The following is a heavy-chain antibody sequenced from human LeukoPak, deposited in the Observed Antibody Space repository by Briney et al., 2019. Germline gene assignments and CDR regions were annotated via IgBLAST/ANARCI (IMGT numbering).Heavy chain of an antibody. J-gene: IGHJ4*02. V-gene: IGHV1-46*02. CDR1: GDTFNRCY. CDR2: IRPNYNT. CDR3: ARERPEVYYFDT. Sequence: GASVKVSCKAAGDTFNRCYIHWFRQAPGQGPEWIGIIRPNYNTVYAPKLQGRVTVTRDMSTTTVYMDLRSLTSDDTAVYYCARERPEVYYFDTWGQGTLVTVSS.